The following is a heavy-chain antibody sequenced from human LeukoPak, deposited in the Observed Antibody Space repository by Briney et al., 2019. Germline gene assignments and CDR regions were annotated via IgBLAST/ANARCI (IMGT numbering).Heavy chain of an antibody. J-gene: IGHJ4*02. CDR1: GFTFGNYW. Sequence: PGGSLRLSCAASGFTFGNYWMHWVRQAPGKGPVWVSRIKSDGSSTRFADSVQGRFTISRDNGKNTVSLQMNSLRAEDTAVYYCARGGDTSNWYPGYFDYWGQGALVTVSS. D-gene: IGHD6-13*01. CDR2: IKSDGSST. CDR3: ARGGDTSNWYPGYFDY. V-gene: IGHV3-74*01.